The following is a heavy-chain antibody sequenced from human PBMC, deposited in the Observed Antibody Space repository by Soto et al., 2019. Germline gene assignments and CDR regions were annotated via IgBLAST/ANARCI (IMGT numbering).Heavy chain of an antibody. CDR2: IWYDGSNK. CDR1: GFTFSSYG. J-gene: IGHJ4*02. Sequence: GGSLRLSCAASGFTFSSYGMHWVRQAPGKGLEWVAVIWYDGSNKYYADSVKGRFTISRDNSKNTLYLQMNSLRAEDTAVYYCARGGDLGELSFDMVYFDYWGQGTLVTVSS. CDR3: ARGGDLGELSFDMVYFDY. D-gene: IGHD3-16*02. V-gene: IGHV3-33*01.